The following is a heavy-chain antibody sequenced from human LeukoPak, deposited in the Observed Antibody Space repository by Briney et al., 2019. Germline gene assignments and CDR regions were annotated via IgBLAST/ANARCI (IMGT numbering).Heavy chain of an antibody. CDR3: ARDPFRQQLADWFDP. D-gene: IGHD6-13*01. CDR1: GYTFTSYG. V-gene: IGHV1-18*04. Sequence: ASVKVSCKASGYTFTSYGISWVRQAPGQGLEWMGWISAYNGNTNHAQKLQGRVTMTTDTSTSTAYMELRSLRSDDTAVYYCARDPFRQQLADWFDPWGQGTLVTVSS. J-gene: IGHJ5*02. CDR2: ISAYNGNT.